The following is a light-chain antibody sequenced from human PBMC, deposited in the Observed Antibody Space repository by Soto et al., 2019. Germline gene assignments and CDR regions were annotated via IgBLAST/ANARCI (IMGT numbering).Light chain of an antibody. J-gene: IGKJ1*01. CDR3: QQYIDWPPGT. CDR2: DTS. CDR1: QSVSSS. V-gene: IGKV3-15*01. Sequence: EIVVTQSPATLSASPGERVTLSCRASQSVSSSLACYQQRPGQAPRLLIYDTSTRAAGISARFSGSGSGTEFTLTISSLQSEDFAVYYCQQYIDWPPGTFGQGTAVEIK.